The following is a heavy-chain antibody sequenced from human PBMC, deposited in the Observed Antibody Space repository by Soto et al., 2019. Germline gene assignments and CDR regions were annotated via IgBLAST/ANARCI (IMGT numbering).Heavy chain of an antibody. J-gene: IGHJ6*02. Sequence: ASVKVSCKASGVTFSSYAISWVRQAPGQGLEWMGGIIPIFGTANYAQKFQGRVTITADESTSTAYMELSSLRSEDTAVYYCARDMYYYDSSGYSTGYCYGMDVWGQGTTVTVSS. V-gene: IGHV1-69*13. D-gene: IGHD3-22*01. CDR3: ARDMYYYDSSGYSTGYCYGMDV. CDR1: GVTFSSYA. CDR2: IIPIFGTA.